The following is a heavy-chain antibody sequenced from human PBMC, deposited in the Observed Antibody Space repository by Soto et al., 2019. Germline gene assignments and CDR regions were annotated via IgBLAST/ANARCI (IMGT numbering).Heavy chain of an antibody. J-gene: IGHJ5*01. CDR1: GYTFNNYD. D-gene: IGHD3-10*01. V-gene: IGHV1-8*02. Sequence: GASVKVSCKASGYTFNNYDIHWVRQAPGHGLEWMGWMNPNSGNTGYAQNFRGRVTMTQNTAIGTAYMELSSLRSDDTATYYCTRAYGAETFDFWGQGTRVTVPS. CDR2: MNPNSGNT. CDR3: TRAYGAETFDF.